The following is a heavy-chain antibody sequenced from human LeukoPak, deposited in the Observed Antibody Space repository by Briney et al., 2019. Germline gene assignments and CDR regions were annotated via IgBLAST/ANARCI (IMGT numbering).Heavy chain of an antibody. CDR2: IYYSGST. CDR1: GGSISSSSYY. Sequence: SVTLSLTCTVSGGSISSSSYYWGWIRQPPGNGLEWIGSIYYSGSTYYSPSLKSRVTISVDTSKNQFSLKLSSVTAADTAVYYCARVASVSYSAAPDYWGQGTLVTVSS. D-gene: IGHD3-10*01. CDR3: ARVASVSYSAAPDY. V-gene: IGHV4-39*07. J-gene: IGHJ4*02.